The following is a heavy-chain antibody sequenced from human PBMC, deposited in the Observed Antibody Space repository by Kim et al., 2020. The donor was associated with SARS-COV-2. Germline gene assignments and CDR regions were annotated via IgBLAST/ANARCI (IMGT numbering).Heavy chain of an antibody. D-gene: IGHD1-26*01. CDR2: IYYSGST. CDR3: ARGVGSPRGYMVD. Sequence: SETLSLPCTVSGGSISSYYWSWIRQPPGKGLEWIGYIYYSGSTNYNPSLKSRVTISVDTSKNQFSLKLTSLTAADTPVYYFARGVGSPRGYMVDWGQGTL. CDR1: GGSISSYY. V-gene: IGHV4-59*13. J-gene: IGHJ4*02.